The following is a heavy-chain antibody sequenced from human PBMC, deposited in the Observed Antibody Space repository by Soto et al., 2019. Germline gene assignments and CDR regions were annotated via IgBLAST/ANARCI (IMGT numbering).Heavy chain of an antibody. J-gene: IGHJ4*02. CDR1: GDSVSSISAS. D-gene: IGHD2-15*01. CDR2: TYYRSKWTN. V-gene: IGHV6-1*01. CDR3: VRGYSSSFDY. Sequence: PSQTLSLTCAISGDSVSSISASWNWIRQSPSRGLEWLGRTYYRSKWTNDYAVSVKGRITINPDTSKNQFSLQLSSVTPEDTAMYYCVRGYSSSFDYWGQGTLVTVS.